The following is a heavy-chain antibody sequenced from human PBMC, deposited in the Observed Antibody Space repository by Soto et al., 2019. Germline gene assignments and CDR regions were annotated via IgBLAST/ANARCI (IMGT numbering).Heavy chain of an antibody. V-gene: IGHV4-39*01. CDR3: ARHGVDYGDYASYYYYCMDV. D-gene: IGHD4-17*01. J-gene: IGHJ6*02. CDR1: GGSISGGPYY. Sequence: QVQLQESGPGLVKPSETLSLTCTVSGGSISGGPYYWGWIRQPPGKGLEWIGFIYYSGSAYYNPSLLSRVTFFIDTSKNQFSLKLTSVTAADTAVFYCARHGVDYGDYASYYYYCMDVWGRGTTVTVSS. CDR2: IYYSGSA.